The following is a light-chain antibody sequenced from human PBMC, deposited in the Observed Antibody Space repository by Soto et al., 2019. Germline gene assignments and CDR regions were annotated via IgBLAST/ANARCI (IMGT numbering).Light chain of an antibody. Sequence: EIVMMQSPATLSVSPGERATLSCRASQSISSNLAWYQQKAGQAPRLLMFDASTRAAGIPARFIGSGSGTEFTLTISSLQSEDFAVYYCQHYNNLPRTFGQGTKVEIK. CDR3: QHYNNLPRT. CDR1: QSISSN. CDR2: DAS. V-gene: IGKV3-15*01. J-gene: IGKJ1*01.